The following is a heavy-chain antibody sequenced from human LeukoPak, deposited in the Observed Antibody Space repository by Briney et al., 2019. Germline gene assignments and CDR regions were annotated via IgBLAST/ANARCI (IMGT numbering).Heavy chain of an antibody. D-gene: IGHD6-13*01. CDR1: GGSITSHF. CDR2: VFNGGST. CDR3: ASRPAGSTWYGVFDY. J-gene: IGHJ4*02. V-gene: IGHV4-59*11. Sequence: SETLSLTCTLSGGSITSHFWSWIRQPPGKGLECIGYVFNGGSTNYNPSLKSRVTMSIDPSRDQFSLRLSSVAAADTAIYYCASRPAGSTWYGVFDYWSQGTLVTVSS.